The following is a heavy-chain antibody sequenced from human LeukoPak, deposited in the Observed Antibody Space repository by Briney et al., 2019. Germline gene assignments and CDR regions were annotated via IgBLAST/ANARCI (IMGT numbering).Heavy chain of an antibody. J-gene: IGHJ4*02. D-gene: IGHD3-10*01. CDR2: ITLSSSTI. CDR3: AKDADDYYGSGSCLDY. V-gene: IGHV3-48*01. CDR1: AFNFNNYN. Sequence: PGGSLRLSCAASAFNFNNYNMNWVRQAPGKGLEWVSYITLSSSTIYYADSVKGRFTISRDNAKNSLYLQMNSLRVEDTAVYYCAKDADDYYGSGSCLDYWGXXTXVTVS.